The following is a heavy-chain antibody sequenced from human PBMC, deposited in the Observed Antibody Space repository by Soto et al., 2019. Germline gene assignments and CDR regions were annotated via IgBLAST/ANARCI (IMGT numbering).Heavy chain of an antibody. D-gene: IGHD2-15*01. CDR3: ARKGYDRVGYDI. CDR1: GFTFTTYW. CDR2: ITQDGSEK. J-gene: IGHJ3*02. Sequence: EVQLVESGGGLVQPGGSLRLSCAASGFTFTTYWMGWVRQAPGKGLEWMANITQDGSEKYYVDFVKGRFTISRDNAKNSLYLQMNSLRADDTAVYYCARKGYDRVGYDIWGQGTTVTVSS. V-gene: IGHV3-7*01.